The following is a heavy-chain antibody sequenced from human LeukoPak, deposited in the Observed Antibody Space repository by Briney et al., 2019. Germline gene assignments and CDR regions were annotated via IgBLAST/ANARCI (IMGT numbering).Heavy chain of an antibody. CDR2: ISGSGGST. J-gene: IGHJ4*02. V-gene: IGHV3-23*01. Sequence: GGSLRLSCAASGFTFSSYAMSWVRQAPGKGLEWVSAISGSGGSTYYADSVKGRFTISRDNSKYTLYLQMNSLRAEDTAVYYRAKDWVSYSKDFDYWGQGTLVTVSS. CDR3: AKDWVSYSKDFDY. CDR1: GFTFSSYA. D-gene: IGHD4-11*01.